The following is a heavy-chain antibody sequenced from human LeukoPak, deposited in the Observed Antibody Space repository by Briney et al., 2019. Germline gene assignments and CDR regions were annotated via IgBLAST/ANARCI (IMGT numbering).Heavy chain of an antibody. V-gene: IGHV3-30*18. J-gene: IGHJ4*02. Sequence: PGGSLRLSCAASGFTFSSSGMHWVRQAPGKGLEWVAVISYDGSNKYYADSVKGRFTFSRDNSKNTLYLQMNSLRAEDTAVYYCAKGYCSNSVCHSLDYWGQGTLVTVSS. CDR3: AKGYCSNSVCHSLDY. CDR1: GFTFSSSG. D-gene: IGHD2-8*01. CDR2: ISYDGSNK.